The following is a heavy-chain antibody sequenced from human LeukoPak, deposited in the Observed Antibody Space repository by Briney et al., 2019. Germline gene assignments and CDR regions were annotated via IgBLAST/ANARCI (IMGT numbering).Heavy chain of an antibody. Sequence: GGSLRLSCAASGFTFSSYAMHWVRQAPGKGLEYVSAISSNGGSTYYANSVKGRFTISRDNSKNTLYLQMGSLRAEDMAVYYCARTRDYYGSGSYRYDAFDIWGQGTMVTVSS. CDR2: ISSNGGST. CDR1: GFTFSSYA. CDR3: ARTRDYYGSGSYRYDAFDI. D-gene: IGHD3-10*01. J-gene: IGHJ3*02. V-gene: IGHV3-64*01.